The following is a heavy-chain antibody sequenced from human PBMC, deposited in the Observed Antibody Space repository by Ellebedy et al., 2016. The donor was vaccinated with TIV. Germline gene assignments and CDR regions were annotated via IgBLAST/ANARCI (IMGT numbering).Heavy chain of an antibody. Sequence: SVKVSXXASGGTFSSYAISWVRQAPGQGLEWMGGIIPIFGTANYAQKFQGRVTITADESTSTAYMELSSLRSEDTAVYYCARERGYSYGNRGYYFDYWGQGTLVTVSS. CDR2: IIPIFGTA. CDR1: GGTFSSYA. D-gene: IGHD5-18*01. CDR3: ARERGYSYGNRGYYFDY. V-gene: IGHV1-69*13. J-gene: IGHJ4*02.